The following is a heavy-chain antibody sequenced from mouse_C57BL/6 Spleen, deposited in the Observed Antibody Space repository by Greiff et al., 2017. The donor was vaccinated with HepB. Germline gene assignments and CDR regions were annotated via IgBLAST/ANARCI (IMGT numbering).Heavy chain of an antibody. Sequence: QVHVKQPGTELVKPGASVKLSCKASGYTFTSYWMHWVKQRPGQGLEWIGNINPSNGGTNYNEKFKSKATLTVDKSSSTAYMQLSSLTSEDSAVYYCARRGYDRGYYFDYWGQGTTLTVSS. CDR2: INPSNGGT. V-gene: IGHV1-53*01. J-gene: IGHJ2*01. D-gene: IGHD2-2*01. CDR3: ARRGYDRGYYFDY. CDR1: GYTFTSYW.